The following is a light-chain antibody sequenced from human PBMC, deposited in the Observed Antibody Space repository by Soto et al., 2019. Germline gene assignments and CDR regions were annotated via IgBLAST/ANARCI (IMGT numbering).Light chain of an antibody. Sequence: QSALTQPASVSASPGQSITISCTGTSSGIGAYNYISWYQQHPGKAPKLMIYEVTNRPSGISNRFSGSRSGNTASLSISWLQAEDEADYYCSSFSSAIAFVFGTGTKLTVL. V-gene: IGLV2-14*01. CDR1: SSGIGAYNY. CDR2: EVT. J-gene: IGLJ1*01. CDR3: SSFSSAIAFV.